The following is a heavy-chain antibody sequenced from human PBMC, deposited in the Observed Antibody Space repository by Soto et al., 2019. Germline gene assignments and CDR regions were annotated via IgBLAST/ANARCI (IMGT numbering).Heavy chain of an antibody. CDR2: MNPNSGNT. Sequence: ASVKVSCKASGCTFTSYDINWVRQAPGQGLEWMGWMNPNSGNTGYAQKFQGRVTMTRNTSISTAYMELSSLRSEDTAVYYCARGVTVTTVSRYYYYGMDVWGQGTRVTVSS. V-gene: IGHV1-8*01. CDR3: ARGVTVTTVSRYYYYGMDV. J-gene: IGHJ6*02. CDR1: GCTFTSYD. D-gene: IGHD4-4*01.